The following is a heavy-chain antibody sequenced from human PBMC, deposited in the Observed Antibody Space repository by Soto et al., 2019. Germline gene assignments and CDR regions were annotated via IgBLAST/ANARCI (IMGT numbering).Heavy chain of an antibody. Sequence: QVQLVQSGAEVKKPGSAVNVSCKASGGTFSSYAISWVRQAPGQGLEWMGGIIPIFGTANYAQKFQGRVTITADKSTSTAYMELSSLRSEDTAVYYCARGPMVRGVIITGYYFDYWGQGTLVTVSS. J-gene: IGHJ4*02. CDR2: IIPIFGTA. D-gene: IGHD3-10*01. V-gene: IGHV1-69*06. CDR1: GGTFSSYA. CDR3: ARGPMVRGVIITGYYFDY.